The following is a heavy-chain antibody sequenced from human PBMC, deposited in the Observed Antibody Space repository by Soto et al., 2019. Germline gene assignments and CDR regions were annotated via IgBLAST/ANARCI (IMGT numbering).Heavy chain of an antibody. D-gene: IGHD1-26*01. CDR1: GFTFSSYA. V-gene: IGHV3-30*18. CDR2: ISYDGSHQ. Sequence: QVQLVESGGGVVQPGRSLRLSCAASGFTFSSYAMHWVRQAPGKGLEWAAVISYDGSHQYYADSVEGRFTISRDNSKNTLYLQLNSLTAEDTAVYYCAKDQSYLVGAIVYSFDYWGQGSLVTVSP. CDR3: AKDQSYLVGAIVYSFDY. J-gene: IGHJ4*02.